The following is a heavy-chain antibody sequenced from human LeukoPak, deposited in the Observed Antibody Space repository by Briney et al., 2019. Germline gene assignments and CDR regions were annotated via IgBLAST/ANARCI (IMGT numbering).Heavy chain of an antibody. CDR2: ISSSSSTI. CDR3: ARGPYDILTGYYSYYYYGMDV. D-gene: IGHD3-9*01. V-gene: IGHV3-48*01. J-gene: IGHJ6*02. Sequence: PGGSLRLSCAASGFTFSSYSMNWVRQAPGKGLEWVSYISSSSSTIYYADSVKGRFTISRDNSKNTLYLQMNSLRAEDTAVYYCARGPYDILTGYYSYYYYGMDVWGQGTTVTVSS. CDR1: GFTFSSYS.